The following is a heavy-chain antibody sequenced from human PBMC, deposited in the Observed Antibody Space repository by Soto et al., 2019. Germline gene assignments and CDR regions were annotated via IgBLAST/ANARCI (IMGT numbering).Heavy chain of an antibody. Sequence: PGGSLRLSCAASGFTFSSYWMHWVRQALGKGLVWVSRINSDGRSTSYADSVKGRFTISRDNAKNTLYLHMNSLRAEDTAVYYCAREEGAAFYYDGMDVWGQGTTVTVSS. V-gene: IGHV3-74*01. CDR2: INSDGRST. CDR3: AREEGAAFYYDGMDV. CDR1: GFTFSSYW. J-gene: IGHJ6*02.